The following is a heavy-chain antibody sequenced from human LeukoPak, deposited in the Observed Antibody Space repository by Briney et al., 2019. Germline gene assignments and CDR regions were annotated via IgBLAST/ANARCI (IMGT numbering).Heavy chain of an antibody. CDR1: GGSMSSYF. Sequence: SETLSLTCTVSGGSMSSYFWSWIRQSPGKGLGWIGRIFTSGNTDYNPSLKSRVFISIETSKNRFSLTLSSVTAADTAVYYCATLRGDYYDSRAYDLWGQGTMVTVSS. CDR2: IFTSGNT. CDR3: ATLRGDYYDSRAYDL. D-gene: IGHD3-22*01. V-gene: IGHV4-4*07. J-gene: IGHJ3*01.